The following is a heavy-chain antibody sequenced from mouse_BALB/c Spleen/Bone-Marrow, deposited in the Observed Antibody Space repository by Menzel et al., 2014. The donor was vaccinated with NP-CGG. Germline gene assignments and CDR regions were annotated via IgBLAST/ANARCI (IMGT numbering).Heavy chain of an antibody. CDR1: GYTFTSYW. CDR2: INPITGYT. J-gene: IGHJ4*01. V-gene: IGHV1-7*01. Sequence: QVQLQQPGAQVAKPGASVKMSCKASGYTFTSYWMHWVKQRPGRGLEWIGYINPITGYTEYNQKFKDKATLTSDKSSSTAYMQLSSLTSEDSAVYYCARNYDYDGGYCAMDYWGQGTSVTVSS. D-gene: IGHD2-4*01. CDR3: ARNYDYDGGYCAMDY.